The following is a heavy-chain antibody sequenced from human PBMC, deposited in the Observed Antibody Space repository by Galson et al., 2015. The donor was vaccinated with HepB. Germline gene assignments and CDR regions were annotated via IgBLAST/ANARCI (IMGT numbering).Heavy chain of an antibody. J-gene: IGHJ6*03. D-gene: IGHD3-10*01. CDR1: GNTFTSYD. Sequence: SVKVSCKASGNTFTSYDINWVRQATGQGLEWMGWMNPNSGNTGYAQKFQGRVTMTRNTSISTAYMELSSLRSEDTAVYYCARVGVPRGVSATAELYYYYYYMDAWGKGTTVTVSS. CDR3: ARVGVPRGVSATAELYYYYYYMDA. CDR2: MNPNSGNT. V-gene: IGHV1-8*01.